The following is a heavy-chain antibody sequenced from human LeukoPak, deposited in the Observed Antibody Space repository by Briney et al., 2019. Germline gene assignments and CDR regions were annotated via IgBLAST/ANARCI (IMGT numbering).Heavy chain of an antibody. D-gene: IGHD6-13*01. V-gene: IGHV3-53*01. Sequence: PRGSLRLSCTASGFTVSSNYMSWVRQAPGQGLEWVSVIYTGGSTYYEASVKGRFTISRANSTNTLYLQMNSLMTADTAVYYCARGGSNGRYFDYWGQGTGVTVSS. CDR1: GFTVSSNY. CDR3: ARGGSNGRYFDY. J-gene: IGHJ4*02. CDR2: IYTGGST.